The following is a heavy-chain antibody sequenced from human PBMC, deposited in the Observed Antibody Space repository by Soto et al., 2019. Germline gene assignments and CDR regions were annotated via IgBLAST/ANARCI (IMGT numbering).Heavy chain of an antibody. CDR1: GYIFINYG. CDR2: ISGYNGNT. D-gene: IGHD2-2*01. Sequence: ASVKVSCKASGYIFINYGITWVRQAPGQGLEWMGWISGYNGNTKYADKLQGRVTMTTDTSTTTAYMELRSLRSDDTAVYYCARDEVPAANWLDRWGQGTMVTVYS. CDR3: ARDEVPAANWLDR. V-gene: IGHV1-18*01. J-gene: IGHJ5*02.